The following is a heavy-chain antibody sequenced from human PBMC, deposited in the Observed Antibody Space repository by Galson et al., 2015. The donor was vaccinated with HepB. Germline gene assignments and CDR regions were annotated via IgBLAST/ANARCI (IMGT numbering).Heavy chain of an antibody. CDR2: IKSKTDDGTT. V-gene: IGHV3-15*01. CDR3: TTDPPPYSSSYATDY. CDR1: GFTFSNAC. J-gene: IGHJ4*01. D-gene: IGHD6-13*01. Sequence: SLRLSCAASGFTFSNACMSWVRQAPGKGLEWVGRIKSKTDDGTTDYAAHVKGRFTIARDHSKNTLYLQMNSLKTEDTAVYYCTTDPPPYSSSYATDYWGQGTQVTVSS.